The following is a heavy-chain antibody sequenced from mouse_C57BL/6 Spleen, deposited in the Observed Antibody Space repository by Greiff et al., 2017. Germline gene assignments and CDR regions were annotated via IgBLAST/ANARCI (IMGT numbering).Heavy chain of an antibody. CDR1: GYTFTSYW. CDR2: IDPSDSYT. D-gene: IGHD4-1*01. J-gene: IGHJ3*01. V-gene: IGHV1-69*01. CDR3: ASGTGTSFAY. Sequence: QVQLQQPGAELVMPGASVKLSCKASGYTFTSYWMHWVKQRPGQGLEWIGEIDPSDSYTNYNQKFKGKSTLTVDKSSSTAYMQLSSLTSEDSAVYCCASGTGTSFAYWGQRTLVTVSA.